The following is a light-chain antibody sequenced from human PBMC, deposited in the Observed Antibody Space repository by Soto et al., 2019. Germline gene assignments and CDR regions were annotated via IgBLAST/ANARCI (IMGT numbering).Light chain of an antibody. CDR2: DAY. Sequence: DIHMSQCPSTQSASIGDRVTITFRDVQSISSRLDRDQPKPGKVPKRLIYDAYSLESGVPSRFGGSGSGTEFTLTISSLQPDEFATNYCQQYNSYKTFGQGTKVDIK. CDR3: QQYNSYKT. J-gene: IGKJ1*01. CDR1: QSISSR. V-gene: IGKV1-5*01.